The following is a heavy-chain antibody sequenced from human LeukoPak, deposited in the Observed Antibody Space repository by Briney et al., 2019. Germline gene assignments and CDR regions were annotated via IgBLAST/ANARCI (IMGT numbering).Heavy chain of an antibody. J-gene: IGHJ5*02. CDR1: GFTFSDYY. Sequence: GGSLTLSCAASGFTFSDYYMSWIRQAPGKGLEWISYISSGSSYTNHADSVKGRFTIYRDNVKNSLYLLMSSLRAEDTAVYYCARGSYCSGDICYLRWHWFDLWGQGTLVTVSS. CDR2: ISSGSSYT. CDR3: ARGSYCSGDICYLRWHWFDL. D-gene: IGHD2-15*01. V-gene: IGHV3-11*06.